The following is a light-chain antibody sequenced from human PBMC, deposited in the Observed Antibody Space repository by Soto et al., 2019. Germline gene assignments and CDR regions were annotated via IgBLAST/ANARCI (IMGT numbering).Light chain of an antibody. CDR2: ATS. CDR1: QGIGSW. J-gene: IGKJ3*01. V-gene: IGKV1-12*01. CDR3: QQGHSLFT. Sequence: DIQMTQSPSSVSASVGDRVTITCRASQGIGSWLAWYQQKPGKDPKRLIYATSRLQSGVPSRFSGSGSGTDFTLSISSLQPEDVATYFCQQGHSLFTFGPGTKVDIK.